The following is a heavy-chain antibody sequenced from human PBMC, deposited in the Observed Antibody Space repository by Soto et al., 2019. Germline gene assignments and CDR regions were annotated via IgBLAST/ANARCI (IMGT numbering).Heavy chain of an antibody. CDR3: AREYGAGYSGYDFDYYYYYYMDV. J-gene: IGHJ6*03. V-gene: IGHV1-8*01. D-gene: IGHD5-12*01. CDR1: GYTFTSYD. Sequence: GPSVKVSCKASGYTFTSYDINWVRQATGQGLEWMGWMNPNSGNTGYAQKFQGRVTMTRNTSISTVYMELSSLRSEDTAVYYCAREYGAGYSGYDFDYYYYYYMDVWGKGTTVTVSS. CDR2: MNPNSGNT.